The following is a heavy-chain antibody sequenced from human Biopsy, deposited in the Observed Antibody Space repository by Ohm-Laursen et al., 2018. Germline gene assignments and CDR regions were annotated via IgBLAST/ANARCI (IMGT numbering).Heavy chain of an antibody. CDR1: GVTFDTYA. CDR2: RIPYFNTI. CDR3: VGGQRGPPIGVTVPGDAFDL. Sequence: SVKVSCKASGVTFDTYAFGWVRQAPGQGLEWMGGRIPYFNTIYYARNFQDRAVITADRSARATDMQLSGLRPDDAAVYYCVGGQRGPPIGVTVPGDAFDLWGPGTMVTVSP. D-gene: IGHD2/OR15-2a*01. J-gene: IGHJ3*01. V-gene: IGHV1-69*13.